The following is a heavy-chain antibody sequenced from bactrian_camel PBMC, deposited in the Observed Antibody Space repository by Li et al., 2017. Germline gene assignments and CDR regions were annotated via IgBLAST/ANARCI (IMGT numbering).Heavy chain of an antibody. CDR2: FYRGDDST. CDR1: GFTFSNYY. D-gene: IGHD2*01. J-gene: IGHJ4*01. Sequence: VQLVESGGGSVQSGGSLILFCAASGFTFSNYYMAWFRQPPGKEREGVAAFYRGDDSTHYADSVRGRFTIPRDRAKKMFYLQMNSLKPEDTAMFYCAAGQYMTYTNCQHWPETSGERADYWGQGTQVTVS. CDR3: AAGQYMTYTNCQHWPETSGERADY. V-gene: IGHV3S40*01.